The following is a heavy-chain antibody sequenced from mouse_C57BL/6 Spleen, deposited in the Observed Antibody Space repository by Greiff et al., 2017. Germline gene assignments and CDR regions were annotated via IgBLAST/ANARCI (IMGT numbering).Heavy chain of an antibody. Sequence: QVQLQQSGAELVRPGASVTLSCKASGYTFTDYEMHWVKQTPVHGLEWIGAIDPETGCTAYNQKFKGKAILTADKSSSTAYMELRSLTSEDSAVYCCTRNEGLRRRGFDYWGQGTTLTVSS. CDR3: TRNEGLRRRGFDY. CDR2: IDPETGCT. J-gene: IGHJ2*01. D-gene: IGHD2-4*01. V-gene: IGHV1-15*01. CDR1: GYTFTDYE.